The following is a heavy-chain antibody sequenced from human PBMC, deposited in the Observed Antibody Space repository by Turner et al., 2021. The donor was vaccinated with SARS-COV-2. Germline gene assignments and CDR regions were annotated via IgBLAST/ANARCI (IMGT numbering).Heavy chain of an antibody. D-gene: IGHD3-3*01. V-gene: IGHV3-15*01. Sequence: EVQLVDSGGGLAKLGGSFRLSCTASGSIFRTAWMSWVRQAPGKGLEWVGRIKSKTEGGTTDYAAPVKGRFTISRDDSKNTVYLQMNSLKTEDTAVYYCTTDIGPITIFGVATRYGMDVWGQGTTVTVSS. CDR2: IKSKTEGGTT. CDR3: TTDIGPITIFGVATRYGMDV. CDR1: GSIFRTAW. J-gene: IGHJ6*02.